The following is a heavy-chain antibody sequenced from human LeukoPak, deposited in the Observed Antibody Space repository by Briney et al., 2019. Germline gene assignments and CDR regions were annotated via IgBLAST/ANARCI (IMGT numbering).Heavy chain of an antibody. D-gene: IGHD3-22*01. CDR2: ISGRGGST. J-gene: IGHJ4*02. Sequence: GGSLRLSCAASGFTFGSFAMSWVRQAPGEGLEWVSAISGRGGSTYYADSVEGRFTISRDNSKNTLYLQMNSLRAEDTAVYYCAKDLLRGYYSSLIDYWGQGTLVTVSS. CDR3: AKDLLRGYYSSLIDY. CDR1: GFTFGSFA. V-gene: IGHV3-23*01.